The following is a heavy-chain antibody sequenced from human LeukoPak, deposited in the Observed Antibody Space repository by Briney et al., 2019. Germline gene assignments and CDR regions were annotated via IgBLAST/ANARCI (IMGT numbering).Heavy chain of an antibody. CDR1: GFSFNIYG. CDR2: IWYDGSKV. Sequence: HTGGSLRLSCAASGFSFNIYGMHWVRQAPGKGLEWMAFIWYDGSKVELAGSLKGRFTISRDNSKNTLYLQMNSLRAEDTAVYYCAKDRGGSYYDDAFDIWGQGTMVTVSS. D-gene: IGHD1-26*01. V-gene: IGHV3-33*03. CDR3: AKDRGGSYYDDAFDI. J-gene: IGHJ3*02.